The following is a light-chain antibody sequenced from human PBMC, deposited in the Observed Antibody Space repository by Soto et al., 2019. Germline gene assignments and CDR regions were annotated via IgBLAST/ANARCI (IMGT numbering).Light chain of an antibody. V-gene: IGKV3-20*01. CDR3: QLPYT. CDR1: QSVSSSY. CDR2: GAS. Sequence: EIVLAQSPGTLSLSPGEGATLSYRASQSVSSSYLAWYQQKPGQAPRLLIYGASSRATGIPDRFSGSGSGTDFTLTISRLEPEDFAVYYCQLPYTVGQGTKVDSK. J-gene: IGKJ1*01.